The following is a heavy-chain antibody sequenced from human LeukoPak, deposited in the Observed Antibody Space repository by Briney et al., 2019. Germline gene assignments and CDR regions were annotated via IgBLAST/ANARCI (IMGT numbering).Heavy chain of an antibody. Sequence: GSLRLPCGTSGFTFRSHSMDLVRQAPGKGLEWVSSLSSSSSYIYYADSVKGRFTISRDNAKNSLYLQMNSLRAEDTAVYYCARDVFCSSTSCSTSFDYWGQGTLVTVSS. D-gene: IGHD2-2*01. CDR2: LSSSSSYI. V-gene: IGHV3-21*01. J-gene: IGHJ4*02. CDR3: ARDVFCSSTSCSTSFDY. CDR1: GFTFRSHS.